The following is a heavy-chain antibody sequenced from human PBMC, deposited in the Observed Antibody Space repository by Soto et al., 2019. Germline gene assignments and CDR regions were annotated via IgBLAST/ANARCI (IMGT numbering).Heavy chain of an antibody. Sequence: ASVKVSCKASGGTFSSYAISWVRQAPGQGLEWMGGIIPIFGTANYAQKFQGRVTITADESTSTAYMELSSLRSEDTAVYYCARVPIPCSGGSCYPYYFDYWGQGTLVTVSS. D-gene: IGHD2-15*01. V-gene: IGHV1-69*13. J-gene: IGHJ4*02. CDR3: ARVPIPCSGGSCYPYYFDY. CDR1: GGTFSSYA. CDR2: IIPIFGTA.